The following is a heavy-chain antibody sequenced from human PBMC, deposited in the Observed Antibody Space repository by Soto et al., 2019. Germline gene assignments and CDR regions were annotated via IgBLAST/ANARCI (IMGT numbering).Heavy chain of an antibody. Sequence: GASVKVSCKASGYTFTSYAMHWVRQAPGQRLEWMGWINAGNGNTKYSQKFQGRVTITRDTSASTAYMELSSLGSEDTAVYYCARDSPQYYYDSSRYFDSWGQGILVTVSS. J-gene: IGHJ4*02. CDR3: ARDSPQYYYDSSRYFDS. D-gene: IGHD3-22*01. CDR2: INAGNGNT. V-gene: IGHV1-3*01. CDR1: GYTFTSYA.